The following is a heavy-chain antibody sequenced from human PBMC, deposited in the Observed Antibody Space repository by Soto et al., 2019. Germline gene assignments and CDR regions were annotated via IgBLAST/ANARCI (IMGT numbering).Heavy chain of an antibody. J-gene: IGHJ4*02. CDR3: AKGLVGGRLYYFDY. CDR2: ISGSGGTT. V-gene: IGHV3-23*01. D-gene: IGHD1-26*01. Sequence: QPGGSLRLSCAASGFTFNTYAMTWVRQAPGKGLEWVSAISGSGGTTYYADSVKGRFTISRDNSKNTMFLQMNSLRADDTAVYYCAKGLVGGRLYYFDYWGQGTPVTVSS. CDR1: GFTFNTYA.